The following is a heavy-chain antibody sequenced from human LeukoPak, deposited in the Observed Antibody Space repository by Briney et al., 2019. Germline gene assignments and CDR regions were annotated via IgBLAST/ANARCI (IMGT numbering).Heavy chain of an antibody. CDR1: GGSISSYY. D-gene: IGHD3-10*01. Sequence: SETLSLTCTVSGGSISSYYWSWIRQPPGTAQERTGYIYYSGSTNYNPSLKSRVTISVDTSRNQFSLKLNSLTAADTAVYYCAREVGSQYYGSGSYSAAHFDHWGQGTLVTVSS. V-gene: IGHV4-59*01. J-gene: IGHJ4*02. CDR2: IYYSGST. CDR3: AREVGSQYYGSGSYSAAHFDH.